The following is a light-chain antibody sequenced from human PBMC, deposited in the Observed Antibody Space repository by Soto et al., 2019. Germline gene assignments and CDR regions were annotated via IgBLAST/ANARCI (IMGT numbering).Light chain of an antibody. CDR2: EDT. V-gene: IGLV2-23*01. Sequence: QSFLTQPASVSGSPGRSITISCTGTSSDVGSYNLVSWYQQHPGKAPKLMIYEDTKRPSGVSNRFSGSKSGNTASLTISGLQAEDEADYYCCSYAGISTSVFGTGTKVTVL. J-gene: IGLJ1*01. CDR3: CSYAGISTSV. CDR1: SSDVGSYNL.